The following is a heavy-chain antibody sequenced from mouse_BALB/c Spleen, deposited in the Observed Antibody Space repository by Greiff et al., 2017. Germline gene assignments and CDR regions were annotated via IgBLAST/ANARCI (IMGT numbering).Heavy chain of an antibody. V-gene: IGHV3-6*02. Sequence: EVQLVESGPGLVKPSQSLSLTCSVTGYSITSGYYWNWIRQFPGNKLEWMGYISYDGSNNYNPSLKNRISITRDTSKNQFFLKLNSVTTEDTATYYCARYYDYDGVYAYWGQGTLVTVSA. CDR3: ARYYDYDGVYAY. CDR1: GYSITSGYY. CDR2: ISYDGSN. J-gene: IGHJ3*01. D-gene: IGHD2-4*01.